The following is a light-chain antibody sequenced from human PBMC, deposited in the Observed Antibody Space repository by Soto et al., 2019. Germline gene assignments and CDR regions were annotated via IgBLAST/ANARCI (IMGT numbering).Light chain of an antibody. V-gene: IGLV1-44*01. CDR3: AAWDDSLNAL. Sequence: QSVLTQPPSASGTPGQRITISCSGSSSNIGDNPVNWYQQLPGAAPKLLIYINDQRPSGVPDRFSGSKSGTSASLAISGLQPEDEADYYCAAWDDSLNALFGTGTKPPS. CDR2: IND. CDR1: SSNIGDNP. J-gene: IGLJ1*01.